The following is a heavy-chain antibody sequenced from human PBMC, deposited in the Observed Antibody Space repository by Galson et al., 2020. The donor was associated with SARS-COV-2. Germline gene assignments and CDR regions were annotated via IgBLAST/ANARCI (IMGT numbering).Heavy chain of an antibody. CDR1: GFTFSDYA. V-gene: IGHV3-30-3*01. J-gene: IGHJ4*02. Sequence: GGSLRLSCAASGFTFSDYAMHWVRQAPGKGLEWVADISYDGGNEYYADSMKGRFTISRDNSKNTLYLQMNTLRAEDTAVYYCGGDQNLRVLDYWGQGTLVTVSS. CDR2: ISYDGGNE. CDR3: GGDQNLRVLDY.